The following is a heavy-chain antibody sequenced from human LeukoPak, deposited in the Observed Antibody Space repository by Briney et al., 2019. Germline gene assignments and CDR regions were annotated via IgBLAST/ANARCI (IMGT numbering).Heavy chain of an antibody. CDR1: GFTFSSYW. CDR3: ARVETYYDFWSGSPNLDY. D-gene: IGHD3-3*01. CDR2: INTDGSST. Sequence: PGGSLRLSCAASGFTFSSYWMHWVRQAPGKGLVWVSRINTDGSSTSYADSVKGRFTISRDNAKNTLYLQMNSLRAEDTAVYYCARVETYYDFWSGSPNLDYWGQGTLVTVSS. J-gene: IGHJ4*02. V-gene: IGHV3-74*01.